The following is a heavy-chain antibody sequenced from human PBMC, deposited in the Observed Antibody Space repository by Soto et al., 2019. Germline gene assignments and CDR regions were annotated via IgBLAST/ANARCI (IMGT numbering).Heavy chain of an antibody. D-gene: IGHD2-8*01. CDR2: IWYDGSNK. CDR1: GFTFSSYG. V-gene: IGHV3-33*01. Sequence: QVQLVESGGGVVQPGRSLRLSCAASGFTFSSYGMHWVRQAPGKGLEWVAVIWYDGSNKYYADSVKGRFTISRDNSKNTLYLQMNSLRAEDTAVYYCASDFSCTNGVCPTNWFDPWGQGTLVTVSS. J-gene: IGHJ5*02. CDR3: ASDFSCTNGVCPTNWFDP.